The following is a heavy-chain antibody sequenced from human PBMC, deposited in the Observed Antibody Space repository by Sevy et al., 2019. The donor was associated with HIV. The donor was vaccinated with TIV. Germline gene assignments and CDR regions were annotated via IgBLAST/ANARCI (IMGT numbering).Heavy chain of an antibody. CDR2: ISWNSGSI. J-gene: IGHJ5*02. D-gene: IGHD6-6*01. Sequence: GGSPRLSCAASGFTFDDYAMHWVRQAPGKGLEWVSGISWNSGSIGYADSVKGRFTISRDNAKNSLYLQMNSLRAEDTALYYCAKDRSSSASPWFDPWGQGTLVTVSS. CDR1: GFTFDDYA. CDR3: AKDRSSSASPWFDP. V-gene: IGHV3-9*01.